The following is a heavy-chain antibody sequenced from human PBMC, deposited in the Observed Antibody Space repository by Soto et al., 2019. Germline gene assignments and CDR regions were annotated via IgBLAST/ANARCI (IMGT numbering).Heavy chain of an antibody. Sequence: ASVKVSCKASGYTFNNYIICWGRQAPGQGLEWMGRIKTYDGIAYYAQKFQGGVTMTADTSTSTAYMELRSLRHDDTAVYYCAIAYASQIYYGYYGMHVRGQGTKGTLSS. CDR1: GYTFNNYI. J-gene: IGHJ6*02. CDR2: IKTYDGIA. CDR3: AIAYASQIYYGYYGMHV. V-gene: IGHV1-18*01. D-gene: IGHD3-10*01.